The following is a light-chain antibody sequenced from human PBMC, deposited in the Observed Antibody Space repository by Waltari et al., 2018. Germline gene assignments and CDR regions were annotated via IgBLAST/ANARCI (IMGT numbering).Light chain of an antibody. CDR3: SSYTTSSTVYV. CDR1: SSDVGTYDS. Sequence: QSALTQPASVSGSPGQSITISCTGTSSDVGTYDSVSWYQQHPGKAPKLMIYDVTKRPSGIANRFSGSKSGNTASLTIPGLQAEDEADYYCSSYTTSSTVYVFGTGTKVTVL. J-gene: IGLJ1*01. V-gene: IGLV2-14*03. CDR2: DVT.